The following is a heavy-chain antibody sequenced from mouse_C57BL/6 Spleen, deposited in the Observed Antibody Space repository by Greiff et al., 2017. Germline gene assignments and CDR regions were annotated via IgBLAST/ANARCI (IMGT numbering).Heavy chain of an antibody. V-gene: IGHV1-82*01. CDR1: GYAFSSSW. Sequence: QVQLKQPGAELVKPGASVKISCKASGYAFSSSWMNWVKQRPGKGLEWIGRIYPGDGDTNYNGKFKGKATLTADKSSSTAYMQLSSLTSEDSAVYFCARDDYDDWFAYWGQGTLVTVSA. CDR2: IYPGDGDT. CDR3: ARDDYDDWFAY. J-gene: IGHJ3*01. D-gene: IGHD2-4*01.